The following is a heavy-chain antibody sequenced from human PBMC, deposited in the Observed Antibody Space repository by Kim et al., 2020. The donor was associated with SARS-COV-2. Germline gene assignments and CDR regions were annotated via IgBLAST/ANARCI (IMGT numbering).Heavy chain of an antibody. J-gene: IGHJ4*02. V-gene: IGHV1-18*01. D-gene: IGHD6-19*01. Sequence: TGNTHYAQSARDRVTMTTDTSTNTAYMELGSLGSDDTAVYYCARDRQCGYWGQGTLVTVSS. CDR3: ARDRQCGY. CDR2: TGNT.